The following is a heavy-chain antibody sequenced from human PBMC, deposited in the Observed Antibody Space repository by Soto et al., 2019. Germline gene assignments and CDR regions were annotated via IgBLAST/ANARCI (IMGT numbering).Heavy chain of an antibody. D-gene: IGHD6-13*01. CDR2: IYYSGST. V-gene: IGHV4-59*01. CDR3: AREPRGSSYIDY. Sequence: SSETLSLTCTVSGGSISSYYWSWIRQPPGKGLEWIGYIYYSGSTNYNPSLKSRVTISVDTSKNQFSLKLSSVTAADTAVYYCAREPRGSSYIDYWGQGTLVTVSS. CDR1: GGSISSYY. J-gene: IGHJ4*02.